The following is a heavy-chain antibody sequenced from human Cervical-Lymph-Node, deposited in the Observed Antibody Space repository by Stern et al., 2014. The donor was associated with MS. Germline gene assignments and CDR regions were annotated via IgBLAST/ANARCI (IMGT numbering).Heavy chain of an antibody. D-gene: IGHD3-16*01. CDR1: GFTFNVYT. CDR2: IRGSGVDV. CDR3: ARESTAWHGGFDY. Sequence: VQLVESGGGLVKPGGSLRLSCAASGFTFNVYTMHWVRQAPGQGLEWVSSIRGSGVDVSSADSVKGRFPISRDNAKKFLYLQLNGLTAEDTAVYYCARESTAWHGGFDYWGQGTLVSVSA. V-gene: IGHV3-21*01. J-gene: IGHJ4*02.